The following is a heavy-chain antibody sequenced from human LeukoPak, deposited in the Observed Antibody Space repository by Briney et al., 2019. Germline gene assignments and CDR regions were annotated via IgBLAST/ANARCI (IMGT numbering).Heavy chain of an antibody. J-gene: IGHJ4*02. CDR1: GGSFSGYY. CDR2: INHRGST. CDR3: ARRYSSGWYYFDY. Sequence: SETLSLTCAVYGGSFSGYYWSWIRQSPEKGLEWIGEINHRGSTNYNPSLKSRVTISVDTSKNQFFLKMNSATAADTAVYYCARRYSSGWYYFDYWGQGTPVTVSS. D-gene: IGHD6-19*01. V-gene: IGHV4-34*01.